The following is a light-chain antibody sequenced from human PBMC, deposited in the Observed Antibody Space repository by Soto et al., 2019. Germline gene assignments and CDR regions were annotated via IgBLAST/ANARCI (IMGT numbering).Light chain of an antibody. J-gene: IGKJ4*01. V-gene: IGKV3-20*01. Sequence: EIVLTQSPGTLSLSPGERATLSCRASHILSRNYLAWYQQKPGQGPRLLIYGASTRATGIPDRFSGGESGTDFTLAISRVEPAEFADYYCQQYESTPISFGGGTAVEI. CDR2: GAS. CDR3: QQYESTPIS. CDR1: HILSRNY.